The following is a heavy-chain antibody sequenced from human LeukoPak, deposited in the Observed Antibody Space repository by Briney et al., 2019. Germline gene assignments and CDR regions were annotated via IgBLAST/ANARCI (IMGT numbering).Heavy chain of an antibody. CDR3: ARDYRLAKGRKYNWNEHYYYGMDV. J-gene: IGHJ6*02. CDR1: GFTFSSYS. CDR2: TSSSSSYI. Sequence: GGSLRLSCAASGFTFSSYSMNWVRQAPGKGLEWVSSTSSSSSYIYYADSVKGRFTISRDNAKNSLYLQMNSLRAEDTAVYYCARDYRLAKGRKYNWNEHYYYGMDVWGQGTTVTVSS. V-gene: IGHV3-21*01. D-gene: IGHD1-20*01.